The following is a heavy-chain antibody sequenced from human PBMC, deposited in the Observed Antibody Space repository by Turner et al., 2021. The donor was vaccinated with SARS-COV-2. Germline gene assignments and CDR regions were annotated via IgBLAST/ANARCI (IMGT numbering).Heavy chain of an antibody. J-gene: IGHJ4*02. Sequence: QVQLVESGGGVVQPGRSRRLSCAAPGFTFSSYGMHWVRQAPGKGLEWVAVISYDGTNKYYADSVKGRFTISRDNSKNTLYLQMNSLRAEDTAVYYCAKGESQYFDYWGQGTLVTVSS. CDR1: GFTFSSYG. CDR2: ISYDGTNK. V-gene: IGHV3-30*18. CDR3: AKGESQYFDY.